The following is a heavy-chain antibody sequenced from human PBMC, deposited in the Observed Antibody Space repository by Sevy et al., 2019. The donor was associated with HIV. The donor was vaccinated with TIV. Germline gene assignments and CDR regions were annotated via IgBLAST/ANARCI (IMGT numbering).Heavy chain of an antibody. D-gene: IGHD3-9*01. Sequence: GGSLRLSCAASGFTFSSYAMSWVRQAPGKGLEWVSAISGSGGSTYYAGSVKGRFTISRDNSKNTLYLQMNSLRAEDTAVYYCATLPGYRTLLVDYWGQGTLVTVSS. CDR1: GFTFSSYA. CDR2: ISGSGGST. J-gene: IGHJ4*02. CDR3: ATLPGYRTLLVDY. V-gene: IGHV3-23*01.